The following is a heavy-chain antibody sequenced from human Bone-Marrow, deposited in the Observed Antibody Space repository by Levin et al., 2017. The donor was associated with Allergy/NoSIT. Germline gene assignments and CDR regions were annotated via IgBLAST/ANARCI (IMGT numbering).Heavy chain of an antibody. J-gene: IGHJ3*02. CDR2: IKPSNGAT. Sequence: GESLKISCTASGYTFGDYYLHWVRQAPGQGLEWMGWIKPSNGATSFAQKFQGRVTMTRDTSISTAYMELRRLRSDDSAVYYCARANYDSTGEALDIWGLGTMVTVSS. CDR1: GYTFGDYY. V-gene: IGHV1-2*02. D-gene: IGHD3-22*01. CDR3: ARANYDSTGEALDI.